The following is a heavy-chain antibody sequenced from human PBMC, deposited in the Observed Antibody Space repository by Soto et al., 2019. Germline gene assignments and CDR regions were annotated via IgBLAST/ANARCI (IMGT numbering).Heavy chain of an antibody. CDR2: ISPYNGDT. Sequence: QVQLVQSGAEMKKPGASVKISCKASGYTFKRFGVNWVRQAPGRGLEWMGWISPYNGDTKYVEKFQGRVTMTSDTPTATAYMELTSLRSDDTAEYYCAVRYCFVDVCLTPGVFDTDGWGQGTTVIVSS. CDR3: AVRYCFVDVCLTPGVFDTDG. J-gene: IGHJ6*02. D-gene: IGHD2-15*01. V-gene: IGHV1-18*01. CDR1: GYTFKRFG.